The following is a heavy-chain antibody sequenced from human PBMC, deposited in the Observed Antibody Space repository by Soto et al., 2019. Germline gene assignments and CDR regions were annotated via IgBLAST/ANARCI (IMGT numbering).Heavy chain of an antibody. CDR3: ARVPGITMVRGVIIDY. D-gene: IGHD3-10*01. V-gene: IGHV1-18*04. CDR2: ISAYNGNT. Sequence: VAVRFSCTPSGYSFPRHGISCVRQAPGQGLEWMGWISAYNGNTNYAQKLQGRVTMTTDTSTSTAYMELRSLRSDDTAVYYCARVPGITMVRGVIIDYWGQGTLVTVSS. J-gene: IGHJ4*02. CDR1: GYSFPRHG.